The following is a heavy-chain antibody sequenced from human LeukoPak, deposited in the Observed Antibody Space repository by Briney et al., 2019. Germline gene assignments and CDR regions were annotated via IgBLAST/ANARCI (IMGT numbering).Heavy chain of an antibody. CDR1: GFTFSSYG. J-gene: IGHJ4*02. CDR3: AKDSYSSGWADY. V-gene: IGHV3-30*02. CDR2: IRYDGSNK. D-gene: IGHD6-19*01. Sequence: GGSLRLSCAASGFTFSSYGMHWVRQAPGKGLEWVALIRYDGSNKYYADSVKGRFTISRDNSKNTLYLQMNSLRAEDTAVYYCAKDSYSSGWADYWGQGTLVTVSS.